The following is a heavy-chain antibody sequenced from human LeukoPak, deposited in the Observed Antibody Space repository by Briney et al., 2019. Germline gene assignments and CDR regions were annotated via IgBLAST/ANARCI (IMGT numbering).Heavy chain of an antibody. CDR3: AKYSRPPSIDY. CDR2: ISGSGGTT. V-gene: IGHV3-23*01. D-gene: IGHD6-13*01. CDR1: GFTFNTYA. J-gene: IGHJ4*02. Sequence: GGSLRLSCAASGFTFNTYAMSWVRQAPGRGLEWVSAISGSGGTTYYADSVKGRFTISRDNSKNTLYLQMNSLRAEDTAVYYCAKYSRPPSIDYWGQGTLVTVSS.